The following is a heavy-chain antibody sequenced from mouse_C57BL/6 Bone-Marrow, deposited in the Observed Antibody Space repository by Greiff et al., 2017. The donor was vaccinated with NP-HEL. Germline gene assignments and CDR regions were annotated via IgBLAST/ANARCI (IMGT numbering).Heavy chain of an antibody. D-gene: IGHD1-1*01. V-gene: IGHV14-3*01. CDR3: ARWTTTVGYAMDY. CDR2: IDPANGKP. J-gene: IGHJ4*01. CDR1: GFHIQNTY. Sequence: VQLQQSVAELVRPGASVKLSCTASGFHIQNTYMPWVKQRPEPGLEWIGRIDPANGKPKSAPKFQGKAPITAATSSNTAYLQLSSLTSEDTAIYYCARWTTTVGYAMDYGGQGTSGTVSS.